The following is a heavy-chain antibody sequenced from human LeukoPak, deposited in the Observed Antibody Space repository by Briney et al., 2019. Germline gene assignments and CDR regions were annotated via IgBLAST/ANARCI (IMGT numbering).Heavy chain of an antibody. CDR2: IIPIFGTA. CDR1: GGTFSSYA. Sequence: ASVKVSCKASGGTFSSYAISWVRQAPGQGLEWMGGIIPIFGTANYAQKFQGRVTITADESTSTAYMELSSLRSEDTAVYYCAREHPRGGAFDIWGQGTMATVSS. J-gene: IGHJ3*02. CDR3: AREHPRGGAFDI. D-gene: IGHD6-25*01. V-gene: IGHV1-69*13.